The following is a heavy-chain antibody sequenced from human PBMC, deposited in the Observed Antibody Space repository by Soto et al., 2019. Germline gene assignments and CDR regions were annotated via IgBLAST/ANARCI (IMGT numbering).Heavy chain of an antibody. CDR2: IYYGGNT. CDR3: ARGSPYSGYDAFDAFDI. Sequence: PSETLYLTCTVSGGSISSSSYYWGWIRQPPGKGLEWIGDIYYGGNTYYNPSLKSRLSISVDTSKSHFSLKLTSVTAADTAVYYCARGSPYSGYDAFDAFDIWGPGTMVTVSS. D-gene: IGHD5-12*01. CDR1: GGSISSSSYY. V-gene: IGHV4-39*02. J-gene: IGHJ3*02.